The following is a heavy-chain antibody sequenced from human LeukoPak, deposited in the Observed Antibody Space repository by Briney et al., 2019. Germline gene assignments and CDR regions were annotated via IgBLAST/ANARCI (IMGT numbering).Heavy chain of an antibody. J-gene: IGHJ3*02. V-gene: IGHV3-48*04. Sequence: PGGSLRLSCAASGFTFSSYSMNWVRQAPGKGLEWVSYISSSSSTIYYADSVKGRFTISRDNAKNSLYLQMNSLRAEDTAVYYCARDQGYSYDYDAFDIWGQGTMVTVSS. CDR3: ARDQGYSYDYDAFDI. CDR1: GFTFSSYS. D-gene: IGHD5-18*01. CDR2: ISSSSSTI.